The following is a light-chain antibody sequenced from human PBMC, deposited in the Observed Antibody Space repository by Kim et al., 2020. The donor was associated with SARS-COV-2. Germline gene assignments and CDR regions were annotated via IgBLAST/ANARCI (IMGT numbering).Light chain of an antibody. CDR3: QQYGTSPVT. V-gene: IGKV3-20*01. J-gene: IGKJ5*01. CDR1: QSVSSSS. CDR2: GAS. Sequence: EIVLTQSPGTLSLSPGERATLSSRASQSVSSSSLAWYQQKPGQAPRLLIYGASSGATGIPDRFSGSGSGTDFTLTINRLEPEDFAVYFCQQYGTSPVTFGQGTRLEIK.